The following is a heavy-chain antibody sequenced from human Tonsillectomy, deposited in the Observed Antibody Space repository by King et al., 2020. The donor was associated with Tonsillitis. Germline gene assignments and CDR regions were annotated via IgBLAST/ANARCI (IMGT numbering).Heavy chain of an antibody. CDR1: GFTFSSYS. J-gene: IGHJ5*02. CDR2: ISSSSSYI. D-gene: IGHD1-1*01. Sequence: VQLVESGGGLVKPGGSLRLSCAASGFTFSSYSMNWVRQAPGKGREWVSSISSSSSYIFYADSVKGRFTSSRDNAKNSLYLQMNSLRAEDTAVYYCARDGTERSGNWFDPWGQGTLVTVSS. CDR3: ARDGTERSGNWFDP. V-gene: IGHV3-21*01.